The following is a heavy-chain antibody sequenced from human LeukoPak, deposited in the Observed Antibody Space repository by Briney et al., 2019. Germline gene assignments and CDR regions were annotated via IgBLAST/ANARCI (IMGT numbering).Heavy chain of an antibody. J-gene: IGHJ4*02. CDR1: GGSFSGYY. V-gene: IGHV4-34*01. CDR3: ARGLIVVVPAALDY. Sequence: SETLSLTCAVDGGSFSGYYWSWIRQPPGKGLEWIGEINHSGSTNYNPSLKSRVTISVDTSKSQFSLKLSSVTAADTAVYYCARGLIVVVPAALDYWGQGTLVTVSS. D-gene: IGHD2-2*01. CDR2: INHSGST.